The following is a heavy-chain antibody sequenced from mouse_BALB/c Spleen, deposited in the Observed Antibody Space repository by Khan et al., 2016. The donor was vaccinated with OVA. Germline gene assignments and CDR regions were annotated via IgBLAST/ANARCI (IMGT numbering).Heavy chain of an antibody. D-gene: IGHD2-1*01. CDR2: IDPANGDT. J-gene: IGHJ3*01. V-gene: IGHV14-3*02. CDR1: GFNIKDTY. Sequence: VQLKESGAELVKPGASVKLSCTGSGFNIKDTYMHWMNQRPEKGLEWIGRIDPANGDTKYGPKFQDKATLTADTSSNTAYLQLSSLTSEDTAVYFCATLYANPFAYWGQGTLVSVS. CDR3: ATLYANPFAY.